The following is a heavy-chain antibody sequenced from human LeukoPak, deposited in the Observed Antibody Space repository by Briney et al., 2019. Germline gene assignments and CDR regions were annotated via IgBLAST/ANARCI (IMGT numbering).Heavy chain of an antibody. CDR1: GFTFSSYA. V-gene: IGHV3-23*01. J-gene: IGHJ6*02. Sequence: GGSLRLSCAASGFTFSSYAMSWVRQAPGKGLEWVSAISGSGGSTYYADSVKGRFTISRDNSKNTLYLQMNSLRAEDSAVYYCAKDLQYHNYGMDVWGQGTTVTVSS. CDR2: ISGSGGST. D-gene: IGHD5-24*01. CDR3: AKDLQYHNYGMDV.